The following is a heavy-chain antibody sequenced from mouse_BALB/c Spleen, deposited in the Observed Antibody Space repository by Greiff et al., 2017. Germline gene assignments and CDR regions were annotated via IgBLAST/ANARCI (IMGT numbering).Heavy chain of an antibody. CDR3: ARNEGIYYGNSFAY. CDR2: IWSGGST. D-gene: IGHD2-1*01. V-gene: IGHV2-2*02. J-gene: IGHJ3*01. CDR1: GFSLTSYG. Sequence: VQLQQSGPGLVQPSQSLSITCTVSGFSLTSYGVHWVRQSPGKGLEWLGVIWSGGSTDYNAAFISRLSISKDNSKSQVFFKMNSLQANDTAIYYCARNEGIYYGNSFAYWGQGTLVTVSA.